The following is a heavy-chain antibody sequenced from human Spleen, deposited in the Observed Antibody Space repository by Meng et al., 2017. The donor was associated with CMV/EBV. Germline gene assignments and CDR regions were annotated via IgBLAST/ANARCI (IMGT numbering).Heavy chain of an antibody. D-gene: IGHD6-13*01. CDR1: GFTFSSYA. V-gene: IGHV3-23*01. Sequence: GESLKISCAASGFTFSSYAMSWVRQAPGKGLEWVSGISGSVNNTHYADSVKGRFTISRDNSKNTLNLQMNSLRAEDTAVYYCAKAFSSSWYREYYDYWGQGTLVTVSS. CDR2: ISGSVNNT. J-gene: IGHJ4*02. CDR3: AKAFSSSWYREYYDY.